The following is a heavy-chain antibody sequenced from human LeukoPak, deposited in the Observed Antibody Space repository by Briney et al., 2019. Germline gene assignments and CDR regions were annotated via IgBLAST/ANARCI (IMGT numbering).Heavy chain of an antibody. V-gene: IGHV3-33*01. Sequence: GGSLRLSCAASGFTFSSYSMHWVRQAPGKGLEWVAVIWYDGSNKYYADSVKGRFTISRDNSKNTLYLQMNSLRAEDTAVYYCARGRYFDWLLLDYWGQGTLVTVSS. CDR1: GFTFSSYS. D-gene: IGHD3-9*01. CDR3: ARGRYFDWLLLDY. CDR2: IWYDGSNK. J-gene: IGHJ4*02.